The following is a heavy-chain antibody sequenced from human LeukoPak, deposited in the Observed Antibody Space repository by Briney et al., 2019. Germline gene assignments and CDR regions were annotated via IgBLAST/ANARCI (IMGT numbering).Heavy chain of an antibody. Sequence: PSETLSLTCTVSGASITQHYWSWIRQPPGKGLEYIGYFYYDGSTNYTSYVRSRVTILVDTSKNQFTLNLRSVSAADTAKYYCTRGITGHYRSLGGFAFDIWGQGTMVAVSS. D-gene: IGHD3-16*01. V-gene: IGHV4-59*11. J-gene: IGHJ3*02. CDR2: FYYDGST. CDR1: GASITQHY. CDR3: TRGITGHYRSLGGFAFDI.